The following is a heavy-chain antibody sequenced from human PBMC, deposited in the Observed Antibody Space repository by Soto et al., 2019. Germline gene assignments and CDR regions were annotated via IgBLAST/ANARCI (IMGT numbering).Heavy chain of an antibody. CDR3: ARRAYNYTDDLQDSFDP. V-gene: IGHV5-51*01. CDR1: GYNFGSYW. CDR2: LYPCDSYA. D-gene: IGHD5-18*01. J-gene: IGHJ5*02. Sequence: GESLKISCKGSGYNFGSYWIVWVRQMPGKGLEWMGILYPCDSYARYSPSFQGQVTFSADKSISTAYLQWSSLKASDTAMYYCARRAYNYTDDLQDSFDPWGQGTLVTVSS.